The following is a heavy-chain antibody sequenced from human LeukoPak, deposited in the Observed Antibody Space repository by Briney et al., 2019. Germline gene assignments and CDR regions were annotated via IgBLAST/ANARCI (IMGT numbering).Heavy chain of an antibody. Sequence: GESLKISCKGCGYSFTSYWIGWVRQMPGKGLEWMGIIYPGDSDTRYSPSFQGQVTISADKSISTAYLQWSSLKASDTAMYYCARPTYSSHDAFDIWGQGTMVTVSS. CDR3: ARPTYSSHDAFDI. D-gene: IGHD2-21*01. CDR2: IYPGDSDT. V-gene: IGHV5-51*01. J-gene: IGHJ3*02. CDR1: GYSFTSYW.